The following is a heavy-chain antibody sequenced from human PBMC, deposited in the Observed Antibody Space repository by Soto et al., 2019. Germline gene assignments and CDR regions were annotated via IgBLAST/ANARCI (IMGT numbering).Heavy chain of an antibody. D-gene: IGHD6-19*01. J-gene: IGHJ4*02. V-gene: IGHV6-1*01. CDR3: ARGVAGTGFGL. CDR1: GGSVTSNTAA. CDR2: TYYRSNWRH. Sequence: SHTLSLTCAISGGSVTSNTAACNWSRSSPSRGLEWVGRTYYRSNWRHDYAVSVKSRITVHPDTSKNHFALQLNSVTPDDTAVYYCARGVAGTGFGLWGQGTLVTVSS.